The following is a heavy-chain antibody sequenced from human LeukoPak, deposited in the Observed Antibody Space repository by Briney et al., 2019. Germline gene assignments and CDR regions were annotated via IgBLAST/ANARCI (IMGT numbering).Heavy chain of an antibody. J-gene: IGHJ4*02. CDR1: GFTFSSYA. V-gene: IGHV3-23*01. CDR2: ISGSGGST. CDR3: AKDDGYSYGFNLDY. D-gene: IGHD5-18*01. Sequence: GGSLRLSCAASGFTFSSYAMSWVRQAPGKGLEWVSAISGSGGSTYYADSVKGRFTISRDNSKNTLYLQMNSLRAEDTAVYYCAKDDGYSYGFNLDYWGQGTLVTVSS.